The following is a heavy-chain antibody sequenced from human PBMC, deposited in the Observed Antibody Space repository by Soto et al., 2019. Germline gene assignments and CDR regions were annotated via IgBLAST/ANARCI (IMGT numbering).Heavy chain of an antibody. J-gene: IGHJ6*02. CDR2: INPSGGST. V-gene: IGHV1-46*01. CDR3: ASSSGEADFDWLLSAYYYYYYGMDV. D-gene: IGHD3-9*01. Sequence: HVQLVQSGAEVKKPGASVKVSCKASGYTFTSYYMHWVRQAPGQGLEWMGIINPSGGSTSYAQKFQGRVTMTRDTSTSTVYMELSSLRSEDTAVYYCASSSGEADFDWLLSAYYYYYYGMDVWGQGTTVTVSS. CDR1: GYTFTSYY.